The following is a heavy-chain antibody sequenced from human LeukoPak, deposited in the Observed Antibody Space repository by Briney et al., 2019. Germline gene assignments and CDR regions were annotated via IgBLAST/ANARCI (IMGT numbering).Heavy chain of an antibody. J-gene: IGHJ5*02. CDR2: IDPNSGGT. CDR1: GYAFTGHY. Sequence: ASVKVSCKASGYAFTGHYMHWVRQAPGHGPEWMGWIDPNSGGTDYAQRCQGRVTMTRDTSINTIYMELSSLRSDDTAVYYCARERVSVAGWFDPWGQGTLVTVSS. D-gene: IGHD6-19*01. CDR3: ARERVSVAGWFDP. V-gene: IGHV1-2*02.